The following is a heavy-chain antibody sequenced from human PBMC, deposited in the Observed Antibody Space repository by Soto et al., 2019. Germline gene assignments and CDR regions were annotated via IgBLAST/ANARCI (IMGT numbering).Heavy chain of an antibody. CDR3: ARLTWLREHYYGMDV. Sequence: VKVSCKASGYIFTGYFSQWLPQAPGQGLEWMGLINPNTSATNYAQTFQGRVTMTRDTSLGAAYMELTSLRPDDPALYYCARLTWLREHYYGMDVWGQGTTVTVSS. D-gene: IGHD5-12*01. CDR1: GYIFTGYF. V-gene: IGHV1-2*02. J-gene: IGHJ6*02. CDR2: INPNTSAT.